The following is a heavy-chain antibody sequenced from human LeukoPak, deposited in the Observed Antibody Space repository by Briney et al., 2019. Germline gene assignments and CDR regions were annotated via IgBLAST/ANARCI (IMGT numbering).Heavy chain of an antibody. D-gene: IGHD3-16*01. Sequence: PSETLSLTCTVSGYSISSGYYWGWIRQPPGTGLEWIGSIYHSGNTNYNPSLKSRVTISVDTTKNQFSVNLSSVTAADTAVYYCARGRYGWLPFDYWGQGTLVTVSS. CDR3: ARGRYGWLPFDY. J-gene: IGHJ4*02. CDR2: IYHSGNT. V-gene: IGHV4-38-2*02. CDR1: GYSISSGYY.